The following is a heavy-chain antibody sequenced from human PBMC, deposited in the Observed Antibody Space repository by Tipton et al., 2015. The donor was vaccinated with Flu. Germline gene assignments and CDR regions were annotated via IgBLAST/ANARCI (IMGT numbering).Heavy chain of an antibody. CDR2: ISSSSSYI. J-gene: IGHJ4*02. CDR1: GFTFSSYS. V-gene: IGHV3-21*01. CDR3: ARGRRYGDYIFDY. Sequence: SLRLSCAASGFTFSSYSMDWVRQAPGKGLEWVSSISSSSSYINYAESVKGRFTISRDNAKNSLYLQMNSLRAEDTAVYYCARGRRYGDYIFDYWGQGTLVTVSS. D-gene: IGHD4-17*01.